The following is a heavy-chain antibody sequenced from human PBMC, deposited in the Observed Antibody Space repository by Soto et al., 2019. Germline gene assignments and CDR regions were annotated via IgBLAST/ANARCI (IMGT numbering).Heavy chain of an antibody. Sequence: SETLSLTCTFSGDSISSSRHYWGWIRQPPGKGLEWIGSINYSGNTYYNPSLKSRLTISIDTSKNQFSLRLSSVTAADTAVYYCARLRGAFDIWGQGTMVT. V-gene: IGHV4-39*01. CDR2: INYSGNT. CDR3: ARLRGAFDI. CDR1: GDSISSSRHY. J-gene: IGHJ3*02.